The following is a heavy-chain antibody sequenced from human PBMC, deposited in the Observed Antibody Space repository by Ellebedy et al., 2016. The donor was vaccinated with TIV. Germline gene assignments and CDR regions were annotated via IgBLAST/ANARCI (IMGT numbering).Heavy chain of an antibody. CDR3: ARGDRGSHGAFDI. CDR2: IYFIGTT. D-gene: IGHD1-26*01. V-gene: IGHV4-39*07. Sequence: MPSETLSLTCSVSGGSIVSSSYYWGWNRQPLGTGLEGNGSIYFIGTTYYSPSLENRFTISVDTSKKQFSLDLKSVTAADTAVYYCARGDRGSHGAFDIWGQGTRVTVSS. CDR1: GGSIVSSSYY. J-gene: IGHJ3*02.